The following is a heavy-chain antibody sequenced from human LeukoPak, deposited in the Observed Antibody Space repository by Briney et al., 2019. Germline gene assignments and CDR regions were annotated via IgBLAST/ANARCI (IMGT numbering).Heavy chain of an antibody. Sequence: GGSLRLSCAASEFTFNTYAMTWVRQAPGKGLEWVSSISGKSTYTYYADSVKGRFTISRDNAKNTLYLQMNSLRAEDTAVYYCAKAADYYYDSSGYSSFFDYWGQGTLVTVSS. J-gene: IGHJ4*02. D-gene: IGHD3-22*01. CDR1: EFTFNTYA. CDR3: AKAADYYYDSSGYSSFFDY. V-gene: IGHV3-23*01. CDR2: ISGKSTYT.